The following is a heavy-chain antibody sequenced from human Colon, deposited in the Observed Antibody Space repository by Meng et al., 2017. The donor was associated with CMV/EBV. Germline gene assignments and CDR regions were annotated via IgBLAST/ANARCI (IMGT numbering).Heavy chain of an antibody. D-gene: IGHD6-13*01. V-gene: IGHV3-7*04. J-gene: IGHJ4*02. CDR2: IKGDGSEI. CDR3: VRGSSSF. CDR1: GITMSNSW. Sequence: LVESGGGLVQPGGSLGLFCVVSGITMSNSWMSWVRQAPAKGLEWVANIKGDGSEIQYVDSVKGRFTVSRDNTKNSLYLQMNILKTEDTAVYYCVRGSSSFWGQGTLVTVSS.